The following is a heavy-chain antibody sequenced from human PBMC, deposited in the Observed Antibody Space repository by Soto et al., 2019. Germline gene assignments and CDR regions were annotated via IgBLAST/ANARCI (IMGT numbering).Heavy chain of an antibody. J-gene: IGHJ5*02. V-gene: IGHV1-2*04. CDR3: ARMRSACSSTSCDSGWFDP. CDR2: INPNSGGT. Sequence: ASVKVSCKASGYTFTGYYMHWVRQAPGQGLEWMGWINPNSGGTNYAQKFQGWVTMTRDTSISTAYMELSRLRSDDTAVYYCARMRSACSSTSCDSGWFDPWGQGTLVTVS. D-gene: IGHD2-2*01. CDR1: GYTFTGYY.